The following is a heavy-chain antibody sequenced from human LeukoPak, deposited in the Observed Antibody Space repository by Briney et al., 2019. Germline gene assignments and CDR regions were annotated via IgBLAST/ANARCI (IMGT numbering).Heavy chain of an antibody. V-gene: IGHV3-9*01. CDR2: ICSNSGSI. CDR1: GFTFDDYA. D-gene: IGHD6-19*01. CDR3: AKDISGAVAGIGVGWDY. Sequence: RSLRLSCAASGFTFDDYAMHWGRQAPRKGLEWVSGICSNSGSIGYAASVKGRLTISTDNAKNSLYLQMHSLRAEDTALYYCAKDISGAVAGIGVGWDYWGQGTLVTVSS. J-gene: IGHJ4*02.